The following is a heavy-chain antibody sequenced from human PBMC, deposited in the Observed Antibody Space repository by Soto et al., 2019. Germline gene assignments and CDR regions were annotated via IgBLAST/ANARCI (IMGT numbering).Heavy chain of an antibody. D-gene: IGHD2-21*02. CDR2: ISYDGSNK. Sequence: QVQLVESGGGVVQPGRSLRLSCAASGFTFSSYGMHWVRQAPGKGLEWVAVISYDGSNKYYADSVKGRFTISRDNSKNPLYLQMNSLRAEDTAVYYCAKDRRGRLAYCGGDCYTDYWGQGTLVTVSS. CDR1: GFTFSSYG. V-gene: IGHV3-30*18. J-gene: IGHJ4*02. CDR3: AKDRRGRLAYCGGDCYTDY.